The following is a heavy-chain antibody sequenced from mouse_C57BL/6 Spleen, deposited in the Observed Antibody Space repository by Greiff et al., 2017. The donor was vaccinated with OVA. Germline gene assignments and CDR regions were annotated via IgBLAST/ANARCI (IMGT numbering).Heavy chain of an antibody. J-gene: IGHJ3*01. V-gene: IGHV1-64*01. CDR2: IHPTSGST. CDR3: AREAYYSNYAWFAY. CDR1: GYTFTSYW. D-gene: IGHD2-5*01. Sequence: QVQLKQPGAELVKPGASVKLSCKASGYTFTSYWMHWVKQRPGQGLEWIGMIHPTSGSTNYNEKFKSKATLTVDKSSSTAYMQLSSLTSEDSAVYYCAREAYYSNYAWFAYWGQGTLVTVSA.